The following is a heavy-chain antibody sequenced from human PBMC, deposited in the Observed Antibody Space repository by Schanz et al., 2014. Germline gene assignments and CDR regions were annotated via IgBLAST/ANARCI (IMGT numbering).Heavy chain of an antibody. Sequence: EVQLVESGGGFVQPGGSLGLSCVVSGFTVSSDHMSWVRQAPGKGLEWVSSISSSGSYIHYADSVKGRFTISRDISKNTLYLQMNSLRAEDTAVYYCAKQIHYDILTVTRNWGQGTLVTVSS. D-gene: IGHD3-9*01. V-gene: IGHV3-21*04. CDR2: ISSSGSYI. J-gene: IGHJ4*02. CDR3: AKQIHYDILTVTRN. CDR1: GFTVSSDH.